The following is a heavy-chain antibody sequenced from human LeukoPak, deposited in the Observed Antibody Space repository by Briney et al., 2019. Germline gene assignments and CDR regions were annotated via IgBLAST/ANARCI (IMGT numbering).Heavy chain of an antibody. Sequence: SETLSLTCSGSGGSISSSSYFWGWIRQPPGKGLEWIGSIYYSGSTYSNPSLKSRVTISVDTSKRQFSLKLSSVTAADTAVYYCARDGYTYGSFDYWGQGTLVTVSS. CDR2: IYYSGST. CDR3: ARDGYTYGSFDY. V-gene: IGHV4-39*01. CDR1: GGSISSSSYF. J-gene: IGHJ4*02. D-gene: IGHD5-18*01.